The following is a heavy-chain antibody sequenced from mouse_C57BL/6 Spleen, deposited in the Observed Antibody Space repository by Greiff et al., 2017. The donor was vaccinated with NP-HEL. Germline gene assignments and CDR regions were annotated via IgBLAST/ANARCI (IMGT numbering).Heavy chain of an antibody. CDR3: ARYTTVVDYAMDY. J-gene: IGHJ4*01. D-gene: IGHD1-1*01. Sequence: EVQLQQSGPELVKPGASVKISCKASGYTFTDYYMNWVKQSHGKSLEWIGDINPNNGGTSYNQKFKGKATLTVDTSSSTAYMELRSLTSEDSAVYYCARYTTVVDYAMDYWGQGTSVTVSS. CDR1: GYTFTDYY. CDR2: INPNNGGT. V-gene: IGHV1-26*01.